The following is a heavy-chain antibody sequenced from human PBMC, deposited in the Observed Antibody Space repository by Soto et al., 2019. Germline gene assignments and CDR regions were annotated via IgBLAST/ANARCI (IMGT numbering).Heavy chain of an antibody. D-gene: IGHD2-15*01. Sequence: SLRLSCAASGFTFSSYSMNWVRQAPGKGLEWVSSISSSSSYIYYADSVKGRFTISRDNAKNSLYLQMNSLRAEDTAVYYCARAGDCSGGSCYPVYGMDVWGQGTTVTVSS. CDR2: ISSSSSYI. CDR1: GFTFSSYS. CDR3: ARAGDCSGGSCYPVYGMDV. V-gene: IGHV3-21*01. J-gene: IGHJ6*02.